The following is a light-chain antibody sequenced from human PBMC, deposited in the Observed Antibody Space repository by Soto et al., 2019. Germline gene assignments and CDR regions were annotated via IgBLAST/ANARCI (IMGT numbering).Light chain of an antibody. Sequence: EVVMTQSPALLSVSPGERVTLSCRASQSVNNNLAWYQQQPGQAPRLLIYDTSSRATGVPARLSGSGSGKEFTLTISSLKAEDFAVYYCQQYNDRPPLTFGGGTKVEI. J-gene: IGKJ4*01. CDR3: QQYNDRPPLT. V-gene: IGKV3-15*01. CDR1: QSVNNN. CDR2: DTS.